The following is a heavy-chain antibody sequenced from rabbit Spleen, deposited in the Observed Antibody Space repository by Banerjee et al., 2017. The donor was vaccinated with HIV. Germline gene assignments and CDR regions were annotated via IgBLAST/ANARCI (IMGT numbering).Heavy chain of an antibody. CDR1: GFSFSSIYW. CDR3: ARDTSSSFSSYGMDL. CDR2: IAGSSSGFT. D-gene: IGHD1-1*01. Sequence: QSLEESGGDLVKPGASLTLTCTASGFSFSSIYWICWVRQVPGKGLEWIACIAGSSSGFTYSATWAKGRFTCSKTSSTTVTLQMTSLTAADTATYFCARDTSSSFSSYGMDLWGPGTLVTVS. J-gene: IGHJ6*01. V-gene: IGHV1S40*01.